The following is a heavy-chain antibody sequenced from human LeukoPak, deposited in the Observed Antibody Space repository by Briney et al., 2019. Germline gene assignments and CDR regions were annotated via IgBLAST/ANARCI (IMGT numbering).Heavy chain of an antibody. CDR3: ARLTYYYYMDV. J-gene: IGHJ6*03. CDR1: GFTFSTYW. V-gene: IGHV3-74*01. Sequence: PGGSLRLSCAASGFTFSTYWMPWVRQAPGKGLVWVSRINADGSSTNYADSVKGRFTISRDDARNTLYLQMHSLRAEDTAIYYCARLTYYYYMDVWGKGTTVTVSS. CDR2: INADGSST.